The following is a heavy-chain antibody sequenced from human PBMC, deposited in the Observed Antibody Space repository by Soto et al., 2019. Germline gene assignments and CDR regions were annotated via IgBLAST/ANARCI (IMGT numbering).Heavy chain of an antibody. CDR2: VYYSGST. CDR1: GDSIRIYF. CDR3: ARTRVTESWIDY. V-gene: IGHV4-59*01. J-gene: IGHJ4*01. Sequence: QVQLQESGPGLMQPSETLSLTCEVSGDSIRIYFWSWKQQRPGKGLEWIGYVYYSGSTLYNPSLERRVTLSIDMATKQVTLKQSSAIGADKAVYYCARTRVTESWIDYWGHGSLGTVS. D-gene: IGHD2-21*02.